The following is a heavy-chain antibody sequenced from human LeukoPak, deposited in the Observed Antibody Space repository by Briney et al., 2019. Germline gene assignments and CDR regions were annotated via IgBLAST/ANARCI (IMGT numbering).Heavy chain of an antibody. CDR1: GFTVTTNY. Sequence: PGGSLRLSCAISGFTVTTNYMSWVHQAPGKGLEWVSIIHRDGSTYYADSVKGRFTTSRDNSKNTLYIQMNSLRAEDTGVYYCARDGEHVLAHDSWGQGTLVTVSS. J-gene: IGHJ4*02. V-gene: IGHV3-66*01. D-gene: IGHD2-15*01. CDR3: ARDGEHVLAHDS. CDR2: IHRDGST.